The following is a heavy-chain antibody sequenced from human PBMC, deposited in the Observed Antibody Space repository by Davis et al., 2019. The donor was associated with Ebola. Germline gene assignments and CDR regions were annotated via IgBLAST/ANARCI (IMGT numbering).Heavy chain of an antibody. J-gene: IGHJ3*01. CDR3: ARHGGSSGTVALIV. D-gene: IGHD3-22*01. Sequence: MPSETLSLTCTVSGGSLKSYYWSWIRQPPGKGLEWIGYIYYSGSTYYNPSLKSRVTISVDTSKNQFSLKLSSVTAADTAVYYCARHGGSSGTVALIVWGQGTMVTVSS. CDR2: IYYSGST. CDR1: GGSLKSYY. V-gene: IGHV4-59*08.